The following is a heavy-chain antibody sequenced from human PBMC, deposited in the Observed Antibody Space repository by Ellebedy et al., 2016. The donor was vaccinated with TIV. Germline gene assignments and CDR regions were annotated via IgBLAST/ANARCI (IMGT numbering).Heavy chain of an antibody. J-gene: IGHJ4*02. CDR1: GFTFSSYS. V-gene: IGHV3-21*01. CDR2: ISSSTISI. CDR3: ARSGNSAYDWSFYFDN. D-gene: IGHD5-12*01. Sequence: GGSLRLSCAASGFTFSSYSMKWVRQAPGKGLEWVSSISSSTISIYYADSVKGRFTVSRDNAKNSLYLQMNSLRSEDTAVYYCARSGNSAYDWSFYFDNWGQGTLVTVSS.